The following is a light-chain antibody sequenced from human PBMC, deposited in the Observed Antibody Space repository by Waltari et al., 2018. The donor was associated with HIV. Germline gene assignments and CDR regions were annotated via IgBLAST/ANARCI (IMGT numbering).Light chain of an antibody. CDR1: TGAVTSGHY. J-gene: IGLJ3*02. V-gene: IGLV7-43*01. Sequence: QTVVTQEPSLTVSPGGTVTLTCASNTGAVTSGHYPNWFQQKPGQAPRALIYSTNNKHSWTPARVSGSLLGGKAALTRSGVQPEDEAEYYCLLYYDGVRVFGGGTKLTVL. CDR3: LLYYDGVRV. CDR2: STN.